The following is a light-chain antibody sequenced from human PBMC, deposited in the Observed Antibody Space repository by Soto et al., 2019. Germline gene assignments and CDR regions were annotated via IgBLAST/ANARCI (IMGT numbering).Light chain of an antibody. V-gene: IGKV3-11*01. CDR3: QQRSNWPRTWT. J-gene: IGKJ1*01. Sequence: EIVLTQSPATLSLSPGERATLSCRASQSITNYLGWYQQKPGQAPRLLIYDASNRATGIPARFSGSGSGTDFTLTISSLEPEDFAVYYCQQRSNWPRTWTFGQGTKVDI. CDR1: QSITNY. CDR2: DAS.